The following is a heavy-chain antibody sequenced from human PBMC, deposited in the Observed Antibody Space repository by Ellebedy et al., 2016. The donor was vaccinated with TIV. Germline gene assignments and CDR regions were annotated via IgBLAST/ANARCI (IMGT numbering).Heavy chain of an antibody. Sequence: GESLKISCAASAFTFSYYWMGWVRQAPGKGLQWVASISQDGSAKYYVDSVKGRFTISRDNAKNSLYLDMNSLRAEDTAVYYCVRGGGWVADYWGQGTLVTVSS. J-gene: IGHJ4*02. CDR3: VRGGGWVADY. V-gene: IGHV3-7*01. D-gene: IGHD1-26*01. CDR1: AFTFSYYW. CDR2: ISQDGSAK.